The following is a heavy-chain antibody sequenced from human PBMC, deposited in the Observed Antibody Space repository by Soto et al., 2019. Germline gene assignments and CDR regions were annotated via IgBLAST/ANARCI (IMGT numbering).Heavy chain of an antibody. D-gene: IGHD2-15*01. CDR3: ARGGHCSFFDP. V-gene: IGHV3-23*01. J-gene: IGHJ5*02. CDR2: INGPGDST. CDR1: GFAFVTSA. Sequence: EVQRLESWGGFAQPGGSLRLSCAASGFAFVTSAMTWVCQAPGKGPEWVSTINGPGDSTFYAESVKGRFTISRDTSRNTVYLQIINLRADGTAVYYCARGGHCSFFDPWGQGTLVTVSS.